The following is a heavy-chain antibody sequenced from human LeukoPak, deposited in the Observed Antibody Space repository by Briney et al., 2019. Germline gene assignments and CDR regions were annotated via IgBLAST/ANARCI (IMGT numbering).Heavy chain of an antibody. CDR2: ISSSGSTI. CDR3: AIPVGSSSPVGWFDP. V-gene: IGHV3-11*01. J-gene: IGHJ5*02. D-gene: IGHD6-6*01. CDR1: GFTFSDYY. Sequence: GRSLRLSCAASGFTFSDYYMSWIRQAPGKGLEWVSYISSSGSTIYYADPVKGRFTISRDNSKNTLYLQMNSLRAEDTAVYYCAIPVGSSSPVGWFDPWGQGTLVTVSS.